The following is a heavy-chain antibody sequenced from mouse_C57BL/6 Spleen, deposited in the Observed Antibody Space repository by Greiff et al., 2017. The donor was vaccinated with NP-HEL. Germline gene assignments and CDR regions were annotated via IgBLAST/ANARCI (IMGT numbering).Heavy chain of an antibody. J-gene: IGHJ3*01. D-gene: IGHD1-1*01. Sequence: EVKLQESGPGLVKPSQSLSLTCSVTGYSITSGYYWNWIRQFPGNKLEWMGYISYDGSNNYNPSLKNRISITRDTSKNQFFLKLNSVTTEDTATYYCARDPLITTVPRFAYWGQGTLVTVSA. V-gene: IGHV3-6*01. CDR1: GYSITSGYY. CDR3: ARDPLITTVPRFAY. CDR2: ISYDGSN.